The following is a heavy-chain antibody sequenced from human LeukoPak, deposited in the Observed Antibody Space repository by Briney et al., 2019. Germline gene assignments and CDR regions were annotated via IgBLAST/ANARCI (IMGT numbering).Heavy chain of an antibody. D-gene: IGHD2-2*01. Sequence: GESLKISCKGSGYSFTTYWIGWVRQMPGKGLEWMGIIYPGDSDTRYSPSFQGQVTISADKSISTAYLQWSSLKASDTAMYFCARRGWSSTSCSDYWGQGTLVTVSS. CDR2: IYPGDSDT. CDR3: ARRGWSSTSCSDY. V-gene: IGHV5-51*01. CDR1: GYSFTTYW. J-gene: IGHJ4*02.